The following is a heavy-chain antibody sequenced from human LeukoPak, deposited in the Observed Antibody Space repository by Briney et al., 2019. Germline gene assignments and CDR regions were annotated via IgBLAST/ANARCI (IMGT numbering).Heavy chain of an antibody. J-gene: IGHJ4*02. CDR1: GFTFSSYW. Sequence: GGSLRLSCAASGFTFSSYWMSWVRQAPGKGLEWVANIKQEGSEKYYVDSVKGRFTISRVNAKNSLYLQMDSLRAEDTAVYYCARDGDFWSGYFFPGDFWGQGTLVTVSS. V-gene: IGHV3-7*01. CDR3: ARDGDFWSGYFFPGDF. D-gene: IGHD3-3*01. CDR2: IKQEGSEK.